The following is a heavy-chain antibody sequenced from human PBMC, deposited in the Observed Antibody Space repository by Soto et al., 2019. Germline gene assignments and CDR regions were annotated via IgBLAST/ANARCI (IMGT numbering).Heavy chain of an antibody. CDR2: ISSSSSYI. CDR3: ARGHFDWLHLFDY. J-gene: IGHJ4*02. V-gene: IGHV3-21*01. D-gene: IGHD3-9*01. CDR1: GFTFSSYS. Sequence: EVQLVESGGGLVKPGGSLRLSCAASGFTFSSYSMNWVRQAPGKVLEWVSSISSSSSYIYYADSVKGRFTISRDNAKNSLYLQMNSLRAEDTAVYYCARGHFDWLHLFDYWGQGTLVTVSS.